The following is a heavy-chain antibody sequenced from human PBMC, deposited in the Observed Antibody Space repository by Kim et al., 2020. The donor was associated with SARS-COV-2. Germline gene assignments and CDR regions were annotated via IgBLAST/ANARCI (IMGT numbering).Heavy chain of an antibody. CDR2: VWADGYNK. V-gene: IGHV3-33*01. Sequence: GGSLRLSCAASGFTFNRFGMHWIRQAPGKGLEWVSIVWADGYNKYYVDSVKGRFTISRDNDKNMVYLQMNSLRAEDTAVYYCARDVGYDSRGSSYFDFWGQGALVTVSS. J-gene: IGHJ4*02. CDR1: GFTFNRFG. CDR3: ARDVGYDSRGSSYFDF. D-gene: IGHD3-22*01.